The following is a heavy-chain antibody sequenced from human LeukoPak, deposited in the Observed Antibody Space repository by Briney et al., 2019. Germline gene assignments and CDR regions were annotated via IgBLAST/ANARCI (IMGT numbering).Heavy chain of an antibody. D-gene: IGHD6-13*01. V-gene: IGHV3-30-3*01. Sequence: GGSLRLSCSASGFTFSSNAMHWVRQAPGKGLEWVAVISYDGSKTYYADSVKDRFTISRDNSKSTLYLQMNSLRAEDTALYYCAGYSSSWSSFDYWGRGTLVTVSS. CDR2: ISYDGSKT. CDR3: AGYSSSWSSFDY. J-gene: IGHJ4*02. CDR1: GFTFSSNA.